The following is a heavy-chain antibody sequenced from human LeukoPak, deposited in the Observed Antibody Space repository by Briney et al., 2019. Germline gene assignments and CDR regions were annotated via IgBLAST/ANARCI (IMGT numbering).Heavy chain of an antibody. D-gene: IGHD3-10*01. CDR1: GFTFSSFA. CDR2: LSGSGGST. Sequence: GGSLRLSCAASGFTFSSFAMSWVRQAPGKGLEWVSGLSGSGGSTYYADSVKGRFTISRDNSKNTLYLQMNSLRAEDTAVYYCARVVPPTDYGSGSYFWDPYYFDYWGQGTLVTVSS. V-gene: IGHV3-23*01. CDR3: ARVVPPTDYGSGSYFWDPYYFDY. J-gene: IGHJ4*02.